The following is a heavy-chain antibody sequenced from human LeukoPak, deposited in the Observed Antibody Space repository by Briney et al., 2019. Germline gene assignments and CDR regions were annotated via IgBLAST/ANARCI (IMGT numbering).Heavy chain of an antibody. CDR2: IYHTGST. CDR1: GYSISSGYY. D-gene: IGHD3-16*02. CDR3: ARDKDDYVWGTYRW. J-gene: IGHJ4*02. Sequence: PSETLSLTCAVSGYSISSGYYWGWVRQAPGKGLEWIGSIYHTGSTDYNPSLKSQLTISVDMSKNQFSLHLRSVTAADTAVYYCARDKDDYVWGTYRWWGQGMLVTVSS. V-gene: IGHV4-38-2*01.